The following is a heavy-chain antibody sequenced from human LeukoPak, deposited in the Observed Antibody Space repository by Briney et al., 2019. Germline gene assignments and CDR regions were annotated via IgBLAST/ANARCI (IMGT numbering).Heavy chain of an antibody. V-gene: IGHV4-39*07. CDR2: IYNSGRS. D-gene: IGHD3-10*01. CDR1: GDSISSTSYF. Sequence: SETQSLTCTVSGDSISSTSYFWGWIRQPPGKGLEWIGSIYNSGRSHYNPSLESRVTISVDTSKNQFSLKLSSVTAADTAMYFCSREQIRGSGSYYYNLFDPWGQGALVTVSS. CDR3: SREQIRGSGSYYYNLFDP. J-gene: IGHJ5*02.